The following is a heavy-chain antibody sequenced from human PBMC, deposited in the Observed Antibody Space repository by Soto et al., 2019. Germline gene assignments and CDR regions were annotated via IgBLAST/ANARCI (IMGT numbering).Heavy chain of an antibody. CDR1: GGSITRNNHY. CDR3: ARLGSSGWYQGSYSDY. D-gene: IGHD6-19*01. Sequence: LSLTCIVSGGSITRNNHYWGWIRQSPGKGLEWIGSILYSGSTNYNPSLKSRVTLSVETSKNQFSLKMSSVTAADTALYYCARLGSSGWYQGSYSDYWGQGTLVTVSS. CDR2: ILYSGST. J-gene: IGHJ4*02. V-gene: IGHV4-39*01.